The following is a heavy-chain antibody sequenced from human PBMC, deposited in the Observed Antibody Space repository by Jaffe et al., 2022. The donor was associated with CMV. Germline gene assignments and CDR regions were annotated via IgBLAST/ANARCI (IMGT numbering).Heavy chain of an antibody. V-gene: IGHV4-59*08. CDR2: IYYSGST. CDR1: GGSISSYY. J-gene: IGHJ4*02. D-gene: IGHD1-26*01. CDR3: ARLFSGSYYY. Sequence: QVQLQESGPGLVKPSETLSLTCTVSGGSISSYYWSWIRQPPGKGLEWIGYIYYSGSTNYNPSLKSRVTISVDTSKNQFSLKLSSVTAADTAVYYCARLFSGSYYYWGQGTLVTVSS.